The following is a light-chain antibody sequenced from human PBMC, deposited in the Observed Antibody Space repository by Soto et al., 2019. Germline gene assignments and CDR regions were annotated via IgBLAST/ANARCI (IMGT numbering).Light chain of an antibody. CDR2: DAS. CDR1: QGISSA. CDR3: QQYNSYSWT. V-gene: IGKV1-13*02. J-gene: IGKJ1*01. Sequence: AIQLTQSPSSLSASVGYRVIITCLASQGISSALAWYQQKPGKAPKLLIYDASSLESGVPSRFSGSGSGTDFTLTISSLQPDDFATYYCQQYNSYSWTFGQGTKVDIK.